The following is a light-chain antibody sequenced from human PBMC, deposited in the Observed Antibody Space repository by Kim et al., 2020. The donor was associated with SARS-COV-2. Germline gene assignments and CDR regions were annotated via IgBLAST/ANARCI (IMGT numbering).Light chain of an antibody. CDR2: DVS. Sequence: QSVVTQPASVSGSPGQSITISCTGTSSDVGGYNYVSWYQQHPGKAPKLMIYDVSKRPSGVSNRFSGSKSGNTASLTISGLQAEDEADYYCSSYTSSSTFEVFGGGTQLTVL. J-gene: IGLJ3*02. CDR1: SSDVGGYNY. V-gene: IGLV2-14*01. CDR3: SSYTSSSTFEV.